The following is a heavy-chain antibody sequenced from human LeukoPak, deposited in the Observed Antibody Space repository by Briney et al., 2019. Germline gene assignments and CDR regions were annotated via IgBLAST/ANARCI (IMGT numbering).Heavy chain of an antibody. D-gene: IGHD5-24*01. V-gene: IGHV1-2*02. CDR2: INPNSGGT. J-gene: IGHJ4*02. CDR3: ARCRWLQPFDY. CDR1: GYTFTGYY. Sequence: ASVKVSCKASGYTFTGYYMHWVRQAPGQGLEWMGWINPNSGGTNYAQKFQGRVTMTRDTFVSTAYMELSRLRSDDTAVYYCARCRWLQPFDYWGQGTLVTVSS.